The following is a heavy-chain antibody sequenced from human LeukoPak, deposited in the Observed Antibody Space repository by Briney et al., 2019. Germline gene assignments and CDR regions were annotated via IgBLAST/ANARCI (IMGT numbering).Heavy chain of an antibody. CDR1: GFTVSSNY. J-gene: IGHJ4*02. V-gene: IGHV3-53*01. Sequence: PGGSLRLSCAASGFTVSSNYMSWVRQTPGKGLEWVSILYSHGNTYYADSVGGRFTISTDNSKNTLYLQMNSLRTEDTAVYYCATMASYSGYDFDYWGQGTLVTVSS. CDR3: ATMASYSGYDFDY. CDR2: LYSHGNT. D-gene: IGHD5-12*01.